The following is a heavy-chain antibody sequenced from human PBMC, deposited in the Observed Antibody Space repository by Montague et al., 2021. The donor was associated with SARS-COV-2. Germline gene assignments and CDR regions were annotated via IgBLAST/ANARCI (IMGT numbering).Heavy chain of an antibody. Sequence: ETLSLTCSVSGGYITEYYWSWIRQSPGKRLEWIGYVYFTGSTDYNPSLKSRVTISVDTSKNQFSLQLASVTAADTAVYYCARHRGFGDLWALDYWGQGTLVAVSS. V-gene: IGHV4-59*08. CDR1: GGYITEYY. J-gene: IGHJ4*02. D-gene: IGHD3-10*01. CDR2: VYFTGST. CDR3: ARHRGFGDLWALDY.